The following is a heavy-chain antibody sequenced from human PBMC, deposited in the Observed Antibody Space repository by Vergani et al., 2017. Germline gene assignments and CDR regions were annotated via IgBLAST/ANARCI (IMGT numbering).Heavy chain of an antibody. CDR2: ISYDGSNK. Sequence: VQLVESGGGVVQPGRSLRLSCAASGFTFSSYAMHWVRQAPGKGLEWVAVISYDGSNKYYADSVKGRFTISRDNAKNSLYLQMNSLRAEDTAVYYCAREGMRYSGRIDYWGQGTLVTVSS. J-gene: IGHJ4*02. CDR3: AREGMRYSGRIDY. V-gene: IGHV3-30-3*01. CDR1: GFTFSSYA. D-gene: IGHD1-26*01.